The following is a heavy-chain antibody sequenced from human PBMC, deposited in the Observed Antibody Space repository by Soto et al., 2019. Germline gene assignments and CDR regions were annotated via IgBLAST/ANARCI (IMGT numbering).Heavy chain of an antibody. CDR3: ARAGISRTYGMDV. V-gene: IGHV4-30-4*01. CDR1: GGSISSGDYY. CDR2: ICYSGST. Sequence: PSETLSLTCTVSGGSISSGDYYWSWIRQPPGKGLEWIGYICYSGSTYYNPSLKSRVTISVDTSKNQFSLKLSSVTAADTAVYYCARAGISRTYGMDVWGQGTTVTVSS. J-gene: IGHJ6*02.